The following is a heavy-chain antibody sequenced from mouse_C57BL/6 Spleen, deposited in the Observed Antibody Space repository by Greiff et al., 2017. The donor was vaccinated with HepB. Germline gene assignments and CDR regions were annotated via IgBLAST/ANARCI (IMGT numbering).Heavy chain of an antibody. D-gene: IGHD2-3*01. CDR1: GYTFTSYD. Sequence: QVQLKQSGPELVKPGASVKLSCKASGYTFTSYDINWVKQRPGQGLEWIGWIYPRDGSTKYNEKFKGKATLTVDTSSSTAYMELHSLTSEDAAVYFCARSVDGYLRYFDYWGQGTTLTVSS. CDR3: ARSVDGYLRYFDY. J-gene: IGHJ2*01. CDR2: IYPRDGST. V-gene: IGHV1-85*01.